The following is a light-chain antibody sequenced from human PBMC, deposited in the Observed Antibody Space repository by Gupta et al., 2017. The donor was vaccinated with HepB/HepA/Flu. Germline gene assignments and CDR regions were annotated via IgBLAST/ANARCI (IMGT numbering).Light chain of an antibody. J-gene: IGKJ3*01. CDR3: RQALQTPRT. CDR2: LGS. Sequence: DIVMTQSPLSLPVTPGEPASISCRSSQSLLHSNGYNYLDWYLQKPGQSPQLLIYLGSNRASGVPDRFSGSGSGTDFTLKISRVEAEDVGVYYCRQALQTPRTFGHGTKVDIK. V-gene: IGKV2-28*01. CDR1: QSLLHSNGYNY.